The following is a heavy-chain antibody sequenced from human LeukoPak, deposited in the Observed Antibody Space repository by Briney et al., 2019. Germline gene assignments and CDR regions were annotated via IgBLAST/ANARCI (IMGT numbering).Heavy chain of an antibody. CDR2: ISGSGGST. V-gene: IGHV3-23*01. CDR1: GFTFDDYA. D-gene: IGHD3-9*01. Sequence: GGSLRLSCAASGFTFDDYAMHWVRQVPGKGLEWVSGISGSGGSTYYADSVKGRFTISRDNSKNTLYLQMNSLRAEDTAVYYCANLVLGRAYYDILTGYPPDYWGQGTLSPSPQ. J-gene: IGHJ4*02. CDR3: ANLVLGRAYYDILTGYPPDY.